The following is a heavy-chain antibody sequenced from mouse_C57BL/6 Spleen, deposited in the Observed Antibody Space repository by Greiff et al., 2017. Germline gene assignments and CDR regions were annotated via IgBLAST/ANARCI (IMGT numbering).Heavy chain of an antibody. D-gene: IGHD2-5*01. CDR3: ARRGPYYSNCLDY. CDR2: INPNNGGT. V-gene: IGHV1-22*01. CDR1: GYTFTDYN. Sequence: VHVKQSGPELVKPGASVTMSCKASGYTFTDYNMHWVKQSHGKSLEWIGYINPNNGGTSYNQKFKGKATLTVNKSSSTAYMELRSLTSEDSAVYYCARRGPYYSNCLDYWGQGTTLTVSS. J-gene: IGHJ2*01.